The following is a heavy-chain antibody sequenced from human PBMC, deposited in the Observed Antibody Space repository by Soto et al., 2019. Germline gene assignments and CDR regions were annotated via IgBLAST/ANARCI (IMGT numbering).Heavy chain of an antibody. CDR1: GGSIGSSSYY. V-gene: IGHV4-39*01. CDR3: ASARHIGP. Sequence: SETLSLTCTVSGGSIGSSSYYWGWIRQPPGKGLEWIGSIYYSGSTYYNPSLKSRVTISVDTSKNQFSLKLSSVTAADTGVYYCASARHIGPWGQGTLVTVSS. CDR2: IYYSGST. J-gene: IGHJ5*02. D-gene: IGHD2-21*01.